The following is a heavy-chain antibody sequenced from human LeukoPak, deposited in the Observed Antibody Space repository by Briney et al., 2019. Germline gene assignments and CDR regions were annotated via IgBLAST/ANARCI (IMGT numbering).Heavy chain of an antibody. CDR2: INHSGST. D-gene: IGHD1-26*01. V-gene: IGHV4-34*01. CDR1: GGSFSGYY. J-gene: IGHJ4*02. Sequence: SETLSLTCAVYGGSFSGYYWNWIRQPPGKGLEWIGEINHSGSTNYNPSLKSRVTISVDTSKNQFSLKLSSVTAADTAVYYCARGELPDYWGQGTLVTVSS. CDR3: ARGELPDY.